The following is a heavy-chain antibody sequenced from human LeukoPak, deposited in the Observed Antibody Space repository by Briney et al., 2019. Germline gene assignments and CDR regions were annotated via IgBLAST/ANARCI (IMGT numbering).Heavy chain of an antibody. CDR2: ISGSGTAT. CDR3: AKDPHFDFWSGYNNWFDH. Sequence: PGGSLRLSCAASGFTFSTFAMNWVRQAPGKGLERVSTISGSGTATHYADSVKGRFTISRDNSNDTLYLLLNSLRAEDTAVYYCAKDPHFDFWSGYNNWFDHWGQGTLVTVSS. CDR1: GFTFSTFA. V-gene: IGHV3-23*01. J-gene: IGHJ5*02. D-gene: IGHD3-3*01.